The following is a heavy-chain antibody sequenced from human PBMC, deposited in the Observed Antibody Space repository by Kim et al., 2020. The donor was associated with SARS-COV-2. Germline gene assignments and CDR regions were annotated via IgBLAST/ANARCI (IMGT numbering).Heavy chain of an antibody. V-gene: IGHV4-31*03. D-gene: IGHD2-15*01. CDR1: GGSISSGGYY. CDR2: INYSGST. Sequence: SETLSLTCTVSGGSISSGGYYWSWIRQHPGKGLEWIAYINYSGSTSYNPSFKSRVIISVDTSKNQFSLKLSSVTAADTAVYYCARDRDCSGGSCFGGFDYWGQGTLVTVSS. J-gene: IGHJ4*02. CDR3: ARDRDCSGGSCFGGFDY.